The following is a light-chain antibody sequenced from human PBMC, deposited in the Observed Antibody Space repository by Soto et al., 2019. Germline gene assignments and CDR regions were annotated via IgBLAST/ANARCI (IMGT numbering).Light chain of an antibody. J-gene: IGKJ1*01. CDR3: QQYHNLWT. CDR1: QSVSSNF. CDR2: GAS. Sequence: ENVLTQSPGTLSLSPGERATLSCRASQSVSSNFLAWYQQKPGQAPRLLIYGASNRATGIPDRFSGSGSGTDFTLTISRLEPEDFAVYYCQQYHNLWTFGQGTEVEIK. V-gene: IGKV3-20*01.